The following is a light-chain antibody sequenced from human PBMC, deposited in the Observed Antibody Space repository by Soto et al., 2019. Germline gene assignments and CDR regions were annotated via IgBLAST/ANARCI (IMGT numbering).Light chain of an antibody. V-gene: IGKV1-17*03. CDR2: GAF. CDR3: LQHNTFPWT. J-gene: IGKJ1*01. CDR1: QDISNY. Sequence: DIQMTQSPSSLSASVGDRVTITCQASQDISNYLAWFQQKPGQVPKRLIYGAFSLQRGVPSRFSGSGSGTEFTLTISSLQPEDFATYYCLQHNTFPWTFGQGTKVDIK.